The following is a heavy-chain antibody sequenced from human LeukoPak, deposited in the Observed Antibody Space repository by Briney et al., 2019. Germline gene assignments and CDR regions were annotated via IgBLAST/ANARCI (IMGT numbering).Heavy chain of an antibody. D-gene: IGHD3-3*01. Sequence: ASAKVSFKTSGYTFTDYYLDWVRPAPGQGLEWMGGIIPIFGTANYAQKFQGRVTITTDESTSTAYMELSSLRSEDTAVYYCARGAGWSGYYKLDYYYMDVWGKGTTVTVSS. CDR3: ARGAGWSGYYKLDYYYMDV. V-gene: IGHV1-69*05. CDR1: GYTFTDYY. J-gene: IGHJ6*03. CDR2: IIPIFGTA.